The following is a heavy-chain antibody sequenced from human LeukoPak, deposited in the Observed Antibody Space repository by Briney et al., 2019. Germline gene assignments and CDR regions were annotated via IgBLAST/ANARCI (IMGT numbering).Heavy chain of an antibody. Sequence: PGGSLRLSCAASGFTFSSYSMNWVRQAPGKGLEWVSSISSSSSYIYYADSVKGRFTISRDNAKNSLHLQMNSLRAEDTAVYYCARVPLAYCGGDCYSGGGYWGQGTLVTVSS. J-gene: IGHJ4*02. CDR1: GFTFSSYS. D-gene: IGHD2-21*02. CDR3: ARVPLAYCGGDCYSGGGY. V-gene: IGHV3-21*01. CDR2: ISSSSSYI.